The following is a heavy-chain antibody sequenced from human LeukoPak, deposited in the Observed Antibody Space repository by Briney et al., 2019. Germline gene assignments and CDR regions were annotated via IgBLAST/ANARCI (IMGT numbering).Heavy chain of an antibody. CDR2: IYTSGST. Sequence: PSETLSLTCTVSGGSISSYYWSWIRQPAGKGLEWIGRIYTSGSTNYNPSLESRVTMSVDTSKNQFSLKLSSVTAADTAVYYCARGYCSSTSCYLFDYWGQGTLVTVSS. J-gene: IGHJ4*02. D-gene: IGHD2-2*01. CDR3: ARGYCSSTSCYLFDY. V-gene: IGHV4-4*07. CDR1: GGSISSYY.